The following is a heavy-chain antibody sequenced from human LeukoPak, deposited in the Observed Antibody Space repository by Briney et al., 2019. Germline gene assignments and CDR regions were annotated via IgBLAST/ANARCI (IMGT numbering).Heavy chain of an antibody. Sequence: VASVRVSCKASGYTFTGYYIRWVRQAPGQGLEWMGWINPNSDYTSYAQKFEGRLTLTRDTAISTVYMELNTLTSDDTALYFCAVAPGDYWGQGTLVSVST. CDR3: AVAPGDY. CDR1: GYTFTGYY. CDR2: INPNSDYT. D-gene: IGHD2-21*01. V-gene: IGHV1-2*02. J-gene: IGHJ4*02.